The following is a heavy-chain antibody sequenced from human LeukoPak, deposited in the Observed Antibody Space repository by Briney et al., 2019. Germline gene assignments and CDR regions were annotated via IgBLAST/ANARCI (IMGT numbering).Heavy chain of an antibody. CDR3: AREGIVVVVAATHNWFDP. J-gene: IGHJ5*02. V-gene: IGHV4-34*01. D-gene: IGHD2-15*01. Sequence: SETLSLTCAVYGGSFSGYYWSWIRQPPGKGLEWIGEINHSGSTNYNPSLKSRVTISVDTSKNQFSLKLSSVTAADTAVYYCAREGIVVVVAATHNWFDPWGQETLVTVSS. CDR1: GGSFSGYY. CDR2: INHSGST.